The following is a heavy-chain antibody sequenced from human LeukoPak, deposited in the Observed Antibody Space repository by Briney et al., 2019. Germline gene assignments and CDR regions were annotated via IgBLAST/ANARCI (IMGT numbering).Heavy chain of an antibody. CDR3: ARAVYYGSGSPIDY. J-gene: IGHJ4*02. CDR2: INPNSGGT. Sequence: VSVKVSCKASGYTFTGYYVHWVRQAPGQGLEWMGWINPNSGGTNYAQKFQGRVTMTRDTAISTAYMELSRLRSDDTAVYYCARAVYYGSGSPIDYWGQGTLVTVSS. D-gene: IGHD3-10*01. CDR1: GYTFTGYY. V-gene: IGHV1-2*02.